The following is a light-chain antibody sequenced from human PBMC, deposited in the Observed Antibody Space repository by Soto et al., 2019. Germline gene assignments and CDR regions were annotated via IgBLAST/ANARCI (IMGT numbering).Light chain of an antibody. CDR3: QQSFHSPWM. CDR2: AAS. V-gene: IGKV1-39*01. Sequence: DLQMTQSPSSLSASVGDRVTIICRASQTISTYLNWYQQKPGKAPKLLIYAASSLQSGVPSRFRGSGSGTDFTLTINTLQHEDFAAYYCQQSFHSPWMFGQGTKVE. CDR1: QTISTY. J-gene: IGKJ1*01.